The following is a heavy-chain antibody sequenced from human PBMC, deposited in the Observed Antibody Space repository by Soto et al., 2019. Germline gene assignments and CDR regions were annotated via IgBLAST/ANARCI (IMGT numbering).Heavy chain of an antibody. CDR2: IYYSGST. V-gene: IGHV4-39*01. J-gene: IGHJ4*02. D-gene: IGHD6-13*01. CDR1: GGSIRSSTYY. Sequence: ASETLSLTCTVSGGSIRSSTYYWGWIRQPPGKGLEWIGSIYYSGSTHNTPSLKSRVTMSVDTYTNQFSLKLNSVTAADTAVYYCTRHEGGAAADRPLDYWGQGTLVTVSS. CDR3: TRHEGGAAADRPLDY.